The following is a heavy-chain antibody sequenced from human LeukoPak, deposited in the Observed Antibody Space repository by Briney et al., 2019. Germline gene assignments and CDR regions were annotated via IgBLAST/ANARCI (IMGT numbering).Heavy chain of an antibody. D-gene: IGHD3-3*01. CDR3: TRHSGAVLRFLEWCNAFDI. CDR2: IRSKANSYAT. Sequence: GGSLRLSCAASGFTFSGSAMHWVRQASGKGLEWVGRIRSKANSYATAYAASVKGRFTISRDDSKNTAYLQMNSLKTEDTAVYYCTRHSGAVLRFLEWCNAFDIWGQGTMVTVSS. CDR1: GFTFSGSA. V-gene: IGHV3-73*01. J-gene: IGHJ3*02.